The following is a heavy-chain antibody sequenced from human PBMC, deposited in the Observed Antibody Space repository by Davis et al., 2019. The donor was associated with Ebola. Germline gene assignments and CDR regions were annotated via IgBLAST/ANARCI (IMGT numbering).Heavy chain of an antibody. V-gene: IGHV1-69*13. CDR3: ARESRILNYYYYYGMDV. Sequence: AASVKVSCKASGGTFSSYTISWVRQAPGQGLEWMGRIIPIFGTANYAQKFQGRVTITADESTSTAYMELSSLRSEDTAVYYCARESRILNYYYYYGMDVWGKGTTVTVSS. CDR1: GGTFSSYT. J-gene: IGHJ6*04. CDR2: IIPIFGTA. D-gene: IGHD6-6*01.